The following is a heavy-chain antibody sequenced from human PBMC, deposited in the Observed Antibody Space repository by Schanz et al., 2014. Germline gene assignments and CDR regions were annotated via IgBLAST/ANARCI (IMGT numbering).Heavy chain of an antibody. CDR1: GYSFTTYG. V-gene: IGHV1-8*02. CDR3: ARGPSTGAFDI. Sequence: QVQLVQSAPEVKKPGASVKVSCKASGYSFTTYGLNWVRQAPGQGPELMGWINAHTGNTQYAQKFQGRVTMTRHTSISTAYMELSSLRSEDTAVYFCARGPSTGAFDIWGQGTWVTVSS. CDR2: INAHTGNT. J-gene: IGHJ3*02.